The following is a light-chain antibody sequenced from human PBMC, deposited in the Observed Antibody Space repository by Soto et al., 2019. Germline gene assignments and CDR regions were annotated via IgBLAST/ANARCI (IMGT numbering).Light chain of an antibody. J-gene: IGKJ1*01. CDR3: QQRSNWPRT. CDR1: QSVSYN. Sequence: EIVMTQSPATLSVSPGETATLSCRASQSVSYNLAWYQQKPGQGPRLLIYGAFTRATGIPARFSGSGSGTDFTLTISSLEPEDFAVYYCQQRSNWPRTFGQGTKVEIK. CDR2: GAF. V-gene: IGKV3-11*01.